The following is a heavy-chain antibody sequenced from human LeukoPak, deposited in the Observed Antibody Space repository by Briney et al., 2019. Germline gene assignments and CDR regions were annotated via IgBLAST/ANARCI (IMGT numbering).Heavy chain of an antibody. Sequence: ASVKVSCKASGYTFTGYYIHWMRQAPGQGLEWMGWINPNSGVTNYAQKFQGRATMTRDTSISTAYMELSRLRSDDTAVYYCARPFSSATVPALDYWGQGTLVTVSS. CDR3: ARPFSSATVPALDY. J-gene: IGHJ4*02. D-gene: IGHD6-25*01. CDR1: GYTFTGYY. CDR2: INPNSGVT. V-gene: IGHV1-2*02.